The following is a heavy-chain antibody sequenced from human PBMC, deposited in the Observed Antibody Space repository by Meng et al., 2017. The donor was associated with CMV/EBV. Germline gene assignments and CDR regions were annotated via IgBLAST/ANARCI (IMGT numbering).Heavy chain of an antibody. CDR1: GFTVSSNY. V-gene: IGHV3-53*01. Sequence: VPLLEAGGGLIRPGGSLGLSCAASGFTVSSNYMSWVRQAPGKGLEWVSVIYSGGSTYYADSVKGRFTISRDNSKNTLYLQMNSLRAEDTAVYYCAGGMGPFFDYWGQGTLVTVSS. J-gene: IGHJ4*02. D-gene: IGHD5-24*01. CDR2: IYSGGST. CDR3: AGGMGPFFDY.